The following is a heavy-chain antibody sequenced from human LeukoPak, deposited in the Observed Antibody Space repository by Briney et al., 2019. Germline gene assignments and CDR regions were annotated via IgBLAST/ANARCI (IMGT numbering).Heavy chain of an antibody. Sequence: SQTLSLTCTVSGGSISSGSYYWSWIRQPAGKGLEWIGRIYTSGSTNYNPSLKSRVTISVDTSKNQFSLKLSSVTAVDTAVYYCGRDRTRAASRGGGFDYWGQGTLVTVSS. CDR3: GRDRTRAASRGGGFDY. J-gene: IGHJ4*02. CDR2: IYTSGST. V-gene: IGHV4-61*02. D-gene: IGHD6-13*01. CDR1: GGSISSGSYY.